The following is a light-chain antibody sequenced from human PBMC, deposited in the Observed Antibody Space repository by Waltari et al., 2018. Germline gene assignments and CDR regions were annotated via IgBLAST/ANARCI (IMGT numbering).Light chain of an antibody. V-gene: IGLV2-11*01. CDR3: SSYAGNYTWM. J-gene: IGLJ3*02. CDR2: DVT. CDR1: SSDVGGSNY. Sequence: QSALTQPRSVSGSPGQSVTISCTGTSSDVGGSNYVSWYQQHPGKVPKIMVYDVTKRPSGVPDRFSGSKSGYPASLTISGLQAEDEADYYCSSYAGNYTWMFGGGTKLTVL.